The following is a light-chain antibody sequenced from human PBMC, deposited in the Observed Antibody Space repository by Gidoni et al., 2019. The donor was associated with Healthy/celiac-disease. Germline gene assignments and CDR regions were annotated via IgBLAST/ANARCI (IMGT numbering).Light chain of an antibody. CDR2: AAS. J-gene: IGKJ3*01. CDR1: QSISSY. CDR3: QQSYSTPVT. Sequence: IQLTPSPSSLSASVGDRVTITCRASQSISSYLNWYQQKPGKAPKLLIYAASSLQSGVPSRFSGSGSGTDFTLTISSLQPEDFATYYCQQSYSTPVTFGPGTKVDIK. V-gene: IGKV1-39*01.